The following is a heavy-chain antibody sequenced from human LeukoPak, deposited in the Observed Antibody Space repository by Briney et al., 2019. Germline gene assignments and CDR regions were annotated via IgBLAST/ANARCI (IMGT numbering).Heavy chain of an antibody. J-gene: IGHJ4*02. V-gene: IGHV3-9*01. Sequence: GGSLRLSCAASGFTFSSYWMHWVRQAPGKGLEWVSGISWNSGSIGYADSVKGRFTISRDNAKNSLYLQMNSLRAEDTALYYCAKDPSYIAVAGTFDYWGQGTLVTVSS. CDR1: GFTFSSYW. CDR2: ISWNSGSI. D-gene: IGHD6-19*01. CDR3: AKDPSYIAVAGTFDY.